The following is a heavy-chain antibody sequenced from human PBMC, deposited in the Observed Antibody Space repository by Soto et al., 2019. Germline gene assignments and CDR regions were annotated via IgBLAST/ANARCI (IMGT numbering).Heavy chain of an antibody. J-gene: IGHJ6*03. CDR3: ARIIRHIVVVPAARSYYYYMDV. Sequence: ISSGGYYWSWIRRHPGKGLEWIGYIYYSGSTYYNPSLKSRVTISVDTSKNQFSLKLSSVTAADTAVYYCARIIRHIVVVPAARSYYYYMDVWGKGTTVTVSS. CDR1: ISSGGYY. D-gene: IGHD2-2*01. V-gene: IGHV4-31*02. CDR2: IYYSGST.